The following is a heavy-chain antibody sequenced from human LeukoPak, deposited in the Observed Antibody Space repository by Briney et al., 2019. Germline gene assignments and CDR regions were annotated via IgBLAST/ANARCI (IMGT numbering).Heavy chain of an antibody. J-gene: IGHJ5*02. CDR2: IYYSGST. CDR3: ARRSTVTSGLDP. CDR1: GGSISSGDYY. D-gene: IGHD4-11*01. Sequence: SQTLSLTCTVSGGSISSGDYYWSWIRQPPGKGLEWIGYIYYSGSTYYNPSLKSRVTISVDTSKNQFSLKLSSVTAADTAVYYCARRSTVTSGLDPWGQGTLVTVSS. V-gene: IGHV4-30-4*08.